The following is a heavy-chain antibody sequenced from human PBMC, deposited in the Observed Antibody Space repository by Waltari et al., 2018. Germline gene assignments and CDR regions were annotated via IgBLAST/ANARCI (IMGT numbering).Heavy chain of an antibody. V-gene: IGHV1-69*05. Sequence: QVQLVQSGAAVKKPGSPVKVSCKDSEGTFSSYAIRWVRPAPGQGLEWMGGIIPIFGTANYAQKFQGRVTITTDESTSTAYMELSSLRSEDTAVYYCARGYSDFWSGYQYYFDYWGQGTLVTVSS. J-gene: IGHJ4*02. CDR2: IIPIFGTA. CDR1: EGTFSSYA. D-gene: IGHD3-3*01. CDR3: ARGYSDFWSGYQYYFDY.